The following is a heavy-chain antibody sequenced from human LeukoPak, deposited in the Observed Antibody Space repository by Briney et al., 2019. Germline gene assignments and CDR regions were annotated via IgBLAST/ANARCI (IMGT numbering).Heavy chain of an antibody. CDR2: INPNSGDT. V-gene: IGHV1-2*06. J-gene: IGHJ5*02. CDR3: ARAGNYYGSGSYYSA. CDR1: GYTFTGYH. Sequence: ASVKVSCKASGYTFTGYHMHWVRQAPGQGLEWMGRINPNSGDTNYAQKFQGRVTMTRDTSISTAYMELSRLRSDDTAVYYCARAGNYYGSGSYYSAWGQGTLVTVSS. D-gene: IGHD3-10*01.